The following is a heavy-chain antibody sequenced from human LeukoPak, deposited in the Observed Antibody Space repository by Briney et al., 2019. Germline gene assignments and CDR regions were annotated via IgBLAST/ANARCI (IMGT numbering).Heavy chain of an antibody. CDR3: ASENYYDSSGYYY. J-gene: IGHJ4*02. Sequence: GGSLRLSCAASGFTFSTYWMSWVRQAPGKGLEWVANIKQDGSDKYYVDSVKGRFTISRDNAKNSLYLQMNSLRAEDTAVYYCASENYYDSSGYYYWGQGTLVTVSS. D-gene: IGHD3-22*01. CDR1: GFTFSTYW. V-gene: IGHV3-7*01. CDR2: IKQDGSDK.